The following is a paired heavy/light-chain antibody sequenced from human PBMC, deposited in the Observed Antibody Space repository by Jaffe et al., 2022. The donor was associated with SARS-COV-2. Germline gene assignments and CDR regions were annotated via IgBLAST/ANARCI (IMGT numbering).Heavy chain of an antibody. V-gene: IGHV4-34*01. J-gene: IGHJ4*02. CDR1: GGSFSGYY. Sequence: QVQLQQWGAGLLKPSETLSLTCAVYGGSFSGYYWSWIRQPPGKGLEWIGEINHSGNANYNPSLKSRVTISADMFQNQFSLKLTSVTAADTAVYFCARVMRKDLRNDYWGQGTLVTVSS. CDR3: ARVMRKDLRNDY. CDR2: INHSGNA.
Light chain of an antibody. J-gene: IGKJ4*01. CDR1: QGIRND. CDR2: AAS. Sequence: DIQMTQSPSSLSASVGDRVTITCRASQGIRNDLGWYQQKPGKAPERLIYAASSLQSGVPSRFSGSGSGTEFTLTISSLQPEDFATYYCLQHNSYPLTFGGGTKVEIK. V-gene: IGKV1-17*01. CDR3: LQHNSYPLT.